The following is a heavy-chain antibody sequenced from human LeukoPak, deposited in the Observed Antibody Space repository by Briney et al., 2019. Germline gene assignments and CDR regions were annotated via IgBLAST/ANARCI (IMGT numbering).Heavy chain of an antibody. V-gene: IGHV1-18*01. J-gene: IGHJ6*03. D-gene: IGHD6-13*01. CDR3: ARERSLGQQLVHYYYYMDV. CDR2: ISAYNGKT. CDR1: GYTFTSSG. Sequence: ASVKVSCKASGYTFTSSGISWVRQAPGQGLEWMGWISAYNGKTNYAQKFQGRVTMTRDTSISTAYMELSRLRSDDTAVYYCARERSLGQQLVHYYYYMDVWGKGTTVTVSS.